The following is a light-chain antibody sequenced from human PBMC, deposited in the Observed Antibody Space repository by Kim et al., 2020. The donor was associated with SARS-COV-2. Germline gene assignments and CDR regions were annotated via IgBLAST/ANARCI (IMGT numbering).Light chain of an antibody. CDR3: QAWDSSTVV. J-gene: IGLJ2*01. CDR1: KLGDKY. Sequence: SYELTQPPSVSVSPGQIASITCSGDKLGDKYACWYQQKPGQSPVLVIYQDSKRPSGIPERFSGSNSGNTATLTISGTQAMDEADYYCQAWDSSTVVFGGGTQLTVL. V-gene: IGLV3-1*01. CDR2: QDS.